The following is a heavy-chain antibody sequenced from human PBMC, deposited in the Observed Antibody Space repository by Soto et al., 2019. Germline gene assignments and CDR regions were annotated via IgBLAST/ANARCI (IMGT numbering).Heavy chain of an antibody. J-gene: IGHJ4*02. D-gene: IGHD3-22*01. Sequence: GGSLRLSCAASGFTFSNYWMHWVRQAPGKGLVWISRMNSDGSNTVYADTVKGRFTISRDNARNSLSLQMNSLRVEDTAVYYCARGEDYYDSSGSTRPADYWGQGTLVTVSS. V-gene: IGHV3-74*01. CDR2: MNSDGSNT. CDR1: GFTFSNYW. CDR3: ARGEDYYDSSGSTRPADY.